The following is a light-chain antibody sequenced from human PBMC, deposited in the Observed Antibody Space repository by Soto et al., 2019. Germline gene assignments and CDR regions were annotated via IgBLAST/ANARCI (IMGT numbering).Light chain of an antibody. J-gene: IGKJ2*01. CDR1: QSISTW. CDR2: DGF. V-gene: IGKV1-5*01. Sequence: DIQMTQSPSTLSASVGDRVTITCRASQSISTWLAWYQMKPGKAPKLLIYDGFGLKSGVPSRFSGSGSGTDITLSISRLEPEDFAVYYCQQYGPSPMYTFGQGTRLEIK. CDR3: QQYGPSPMYT.